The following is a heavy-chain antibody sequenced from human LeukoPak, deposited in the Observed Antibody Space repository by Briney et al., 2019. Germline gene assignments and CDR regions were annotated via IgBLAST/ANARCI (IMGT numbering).Heavy chain of an antibody. V-gene: IGHV1-69*13. CDR2: IIPIFGTA. CDR3: ARVKPLYYYDSSGYDY. CDR1: GGTFSSYA. J-gene: IGHJ4*02. Sequence: ASVKVSCKASGGTFSSYAISWVRQAPGQGLEWMGGIIPIFGTANYAQKFQGRVTITADESTSTAYMELSSLRSEDTAVYYCARVKPLYYYDSSGYDYWGQGTLVTVSS. D-gene: IGHD3-22*01.